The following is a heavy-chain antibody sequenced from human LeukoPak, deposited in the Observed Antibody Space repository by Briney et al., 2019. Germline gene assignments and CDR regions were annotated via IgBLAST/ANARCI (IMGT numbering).Heavy chain of an antibody. CDR1: GFTFSSYA. Sequence: GGSLRLSCAASGFTFSSYAMNWVRQAPGKGLEWVSAISGSDGSTYYTDSVKGRFTISRDNSKNTLYLQMSSLRAEDTAVHYCAKSGRTGITAADLDFWGQGTLVTVSS. CDR2: ISGSDGST. V-gene: IGHV3-23*01. D-gene: IGHD6-13*01. CDR3: AKSGRTGITAADLDF. J-gene: IGHJ4*02.